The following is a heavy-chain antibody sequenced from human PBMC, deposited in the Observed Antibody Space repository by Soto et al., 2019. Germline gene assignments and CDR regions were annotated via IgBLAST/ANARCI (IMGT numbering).Heavy chain of an antibody. J-gene: IGHJ4*02. Sequence: PVGSLRLSCASSVFTFSNYWMTCVRHSPGKWLEWVANIKEDGSEKHYVDSVKGRFTISRDNAKNSLYLQMNSLRVEDTAVYFCSRDVVVGDKALNYWGQGALVTVSS. CDR2: IKEDGSEK. CDR1: VFTFSNYW. D-gene: IGHD2-21*01. CDR3: SRDVVVGDKALNY. V-gene: IGHV3-7*01.